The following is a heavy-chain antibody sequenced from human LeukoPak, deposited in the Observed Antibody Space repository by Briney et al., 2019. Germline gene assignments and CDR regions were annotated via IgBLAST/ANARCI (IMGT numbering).Heavy chain of an antibody. CDR1: GFSVSIKY. V-gene: IGHV3-53*01. Sequence: GGPLTLSCAASGFSVSIKYMNWVRQAPGKGLEWVSIIYSGADTYYADSVKGRFTISRDTSTNTLFLHMNNVRVEDTAVYYCARVGDHYHWYLDLWGRGTLVSVSS. J-gene: IGHJ2*01. D-gene: IGHD3-10*01. CDR3: ARVGDHYHWYLDL. CDR2: IYSGADT.